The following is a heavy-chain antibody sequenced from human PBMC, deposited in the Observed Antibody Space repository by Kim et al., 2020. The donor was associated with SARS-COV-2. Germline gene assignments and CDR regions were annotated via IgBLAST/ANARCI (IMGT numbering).Heavy chain of an antibody. J-gene: IGHJ6*02. D-gene: IGHD3-3*01. Sequence: GGSLRLSCAASGFTFSSYAMSWVRQAPGKGLEWVSAISGSGGSTYYADSVKGRFTTSRDNSKNTLYLQMNSLRAEDTAVYYCAKLVPGITIFGVVIQEKSYYGMDVWGQGTTVTVSS. CDR2: ISGSGGST. CDR1: GFTFSSYA. V-gene: IGHV3-23*01. CDR3: AKLVPGITIFGVVIQEKSYYGMDV.